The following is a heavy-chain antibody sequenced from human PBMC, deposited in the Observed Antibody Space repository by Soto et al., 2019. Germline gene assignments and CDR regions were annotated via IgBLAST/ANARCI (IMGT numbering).Heavy chain of an antibody. D-gene: IGHD3-10*01. CDR1: GYTFNRYG. J-gene: IGHJ4*02. CDR3: AREGYSGSGSADY. V-gene: IGHV1-18*01. Sequence: QVQLVQSGAEVKKPGASVTVSCKASGYTFNRYGISWVRQAPGQGLEWMGWISAYNGNTNSAQNLQGRVAMTTDTSTDTAYMELRSLRSDDTAVYYGAREGYSGSGSADYWGQGTLVTVSS. CDR2: ISAYNGNT.